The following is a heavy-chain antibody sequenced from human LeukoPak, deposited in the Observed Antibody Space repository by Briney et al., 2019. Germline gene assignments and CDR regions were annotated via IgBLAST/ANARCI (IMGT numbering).Heavy chain of an antibody. CDR2: ISAFNGNT. D-gene: IGHD3-3*01. V-gene: IGHV1-18*01. Sequence: GASVKLSCKASGYTFTSYGISWVRQAPGQGLEWMGWISAFNGNTNYAQKLQGRVTMTTDTSTSTAYMELRSLRSDDTAVYYCARVAGYYDFWSGYFTPTSFDYWGQGTLVTVSS. CDR3: ARVAGYYDFWSGYFTPTSFDY. CDR1: GYTFTSYG. J-gene: IGHJ4*02.